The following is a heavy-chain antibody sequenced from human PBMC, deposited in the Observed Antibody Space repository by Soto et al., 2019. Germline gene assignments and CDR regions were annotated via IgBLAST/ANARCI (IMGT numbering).Heavy chain of an antibody. J-gene: IGHJ4*02. D-gene: IGHD3-22*01. Sequence: GGSLRLSCAASGFTFSSDGMHCVRQAPCKGLEWVAVISYDRSNKYYADSVKGRFTISRDNSKNTRYLQMNSLRAEDTAVYYCARKTLTYSYDSSASYWGKGTMVTVSS. CDR3: ARKTLTYSYDSSASY. CDR2: ISYDRSNK. CDR1: GFTFSSDG. V-gene: IGHV3-30*03.